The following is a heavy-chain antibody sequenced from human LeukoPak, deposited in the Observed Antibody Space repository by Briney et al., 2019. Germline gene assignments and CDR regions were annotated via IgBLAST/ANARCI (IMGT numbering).Heavy chain of an antibody. CDR3: ARSRVLRYFGWLLVVGGDNDAFDI. J-gene: IGHJ3*02. V-gene: IGHV1-18*01. CDR2: ISAYNGNT. Sequence: ASVKVSCKASGYTFTSYGISWVRQAPGQGLEWMGWISAYNGNTNYAQKLQGRVTMTTDTSTSTAYMELRSLRSDDTAVYYCARSRVLRYFGWLLVVGGDNDAFDIWGQGTMVTVSS. D-gene: IGHD3-9*01. CDR1: GYTFTSYG.